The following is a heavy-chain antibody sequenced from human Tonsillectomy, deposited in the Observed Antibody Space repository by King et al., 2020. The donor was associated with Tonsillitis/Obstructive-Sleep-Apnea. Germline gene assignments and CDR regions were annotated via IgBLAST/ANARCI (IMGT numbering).Heavy chain of an antibody. CDR1: GYTFTSYA. V-gene: IGHV1-3*01. CDR3: AITLTTDYYDSSGLGWFEP. CDR2: INAGNGNT. Sequence: QLVQSGAEVKKPGASVKVSCKASGYTFTSYAMHWVRQAPGQRLEWMGWINAGNGNTKYSQKFQGRVTITRDTSASTAYMELSSLRSEDTAVYYCAITLTTDYYDSSGLGWFEPWGQGTLVTVSS. J-gene: IGHJ5*02. D-gene: IGHD3-22*01.